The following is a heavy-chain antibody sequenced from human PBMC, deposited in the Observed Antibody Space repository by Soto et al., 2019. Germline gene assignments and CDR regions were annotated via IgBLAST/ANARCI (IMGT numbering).Heavy chain of an antibody. J-gene: IGHJ4*02. D-gene: IGHD4-17*01. CDR1: GGSISSGGYY. Sequence: SETVSLTCTVSGGSISSGGYYWSWIRQHPGKGLEWIGYIYYSGSTYYNPSLKSRVTISVDTSKNQFSLKLSSVTAADTAVYYCARGGYGDYCFDYWGQGTLVTVS. V-gene: IGHV4-31*03. CDR3: ARGGYGDYCFDY. CDR2: IYYSGST.